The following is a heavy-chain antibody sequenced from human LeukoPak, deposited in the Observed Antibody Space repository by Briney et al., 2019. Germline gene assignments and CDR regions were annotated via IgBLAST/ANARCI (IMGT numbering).Heavy chain of an antibody. Sequence: ASVKVSCKASGYTFTSYGISWVRQAPGQGLEWMGWISAYNGNTNYAQKLQGRVTMTTDTSTSTAYMELRSLRSDDKAVYYCARGFYYYDSSGEGDAFDIWGQGTMVTVSS. D-gene: IGHD3-22*01. CDR2: ISAYNGNT. CDR3: ARGFYYYDSSGEGDAFDI. V-gene: IGHV1-18*01. CDR1: GYTFTSYG. J-gene: IGHJ3*02.